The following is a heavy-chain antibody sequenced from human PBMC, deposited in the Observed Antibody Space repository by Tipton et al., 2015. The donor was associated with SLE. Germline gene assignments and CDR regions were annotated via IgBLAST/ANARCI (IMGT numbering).Heavy chain of an antibody. Sequence: SLRLSCAASGFTSSSYWVHWVRQAPEKGLEWVANIKQDGSEKYYVDSVKGRFTISRDNAKNSLYLQMNSLRAEDTAVYYCARDVMSDYIWGSYRTSGMDVWGQGTTVTVSS. CDR3: ARDVMSDYIWGSYRTSGMDV. CDR2: IKQDGSEK. CDR1: GFTSSSYW. J-gene: IGHJ6*02. D-gene: IGHD3-16*02. V-gene: IGHV3-7*01.